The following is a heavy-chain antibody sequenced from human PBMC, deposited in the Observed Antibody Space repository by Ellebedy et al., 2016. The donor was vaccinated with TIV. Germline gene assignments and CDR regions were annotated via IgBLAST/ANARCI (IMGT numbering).Heavy chain of an antibody. Sequence: GESLKISCAASGFSFSSYGMHWVRQAPGKGLEWVAFIRSDGSNKYYTDSVEGRFTISRDSSKNRLYLQTNSLRAEDTAVYYCARDRWPYFFDCWGQGTLVTVSS. V-gene: IGHV3-30*02. J-gene: IGHJ4*02. CDR1: GFSFSSYG. CDR2: IRSDGSNK. D-gene: IGHD4-23*01. CDR3: ARDRWPYFFDC.